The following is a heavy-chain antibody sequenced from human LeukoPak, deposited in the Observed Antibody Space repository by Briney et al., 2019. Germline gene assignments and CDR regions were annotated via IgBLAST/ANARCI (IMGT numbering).Heavy chain of an antibody. D-gene: IGHD3-22*01. CDR2: INHSGST. V-gene: IGHV4-34*01. CDR1: GGSFSGYY. J-gene: IGHJ4*02. Sequence: SETLSLTCAVYGGSFSGYYWSWIRQPPGKGLEWIGEINHSGSTNYNPALKSRVTISVDPSKNQFSLKLSSVTAADTAVYYCARPYYYDSSGPLSYWGQGTLVTVSS. CDR3: ARPYYYDSSGPLSY.